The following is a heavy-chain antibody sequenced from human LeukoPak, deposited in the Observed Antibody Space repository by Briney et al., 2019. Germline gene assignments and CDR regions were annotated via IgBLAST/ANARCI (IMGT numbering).Heavy chain of an antibody. CDR1: GFTFSSYG. CDR2: IWYDGSNK. Sequence: GRSLRLSCAASGFTFSSYGMHWVRQAPGKGLGWVAVIWYDGSNKYYADSVKGRFTISRDNSKNTLYLQMNSLRAEDTAVYYCARDRSRYGDYFDYWGQGTLVTVSS. D-gene: IGHD4-17*01. CDR3: ARDRSRYGDYFDY. V-gene: IGHV3-33*01. J-gene: IGHJ4*02.